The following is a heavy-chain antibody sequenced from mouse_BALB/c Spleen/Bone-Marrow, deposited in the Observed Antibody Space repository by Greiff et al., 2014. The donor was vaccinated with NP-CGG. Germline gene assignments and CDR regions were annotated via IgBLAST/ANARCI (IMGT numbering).Heavy chain of an antibody. J-gene: IGHJ1*01. V-gene: IGHV1-37*01. Sequence: EVQLQQSGPELLKPGASVKISCKASGYSFTGYFMNWVKQSHGKSLEWIGRINPYTGDTFYNQKFKGKATLTVDKSSSTAHMELLSLTSEDSAVYYCGGVYYGYDVYFDVWGAGTTVTVSS. CDR1: GYSFTGYF. D-gene: IGHD2-2*01. CDR2: INPYTGDT. CDR3: GGVYYGYDVYFDV.